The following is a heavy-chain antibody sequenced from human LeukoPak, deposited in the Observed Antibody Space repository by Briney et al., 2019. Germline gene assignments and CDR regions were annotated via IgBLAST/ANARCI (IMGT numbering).Heavy chain of an antibody. CDR2: IYYSGST. D-gene: IGHD5-18*01. Sequence: SETLSLTCTVSGGSISSSSYYWGWIRQPPGKGLEWIGSIYYSGSTYYNPSLKSRVTISVDTSKNQFSLKLSSVTAADTAVYYCARGLGRIQLWSPWGYWGQGTLVTVSS. V-gene: IGHV4-39*07. CDR1: GGSISSSSYY. CDR3: ARGLGRIQLWSPWGY. J-gene: IGHJ4*02.